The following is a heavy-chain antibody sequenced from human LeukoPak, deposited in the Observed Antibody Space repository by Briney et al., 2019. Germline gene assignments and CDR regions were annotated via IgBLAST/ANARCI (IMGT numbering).Heavy chain of an antibody. Sequence: SVTLSLTCTVSGGSLSSGSYYWSWIRQPAGKGREWGGRIYTSGSTNYNPSPKSRVTISLDTSKNQFSLKLSSVTAADTAVYYSASELAGIFDYWGQGTLVTVSS. CDR3: ASELAGIFDY. CDR2: IYTSGST. J-gene: IGHJ4*02. V-gene: IGHV4-61*02. CDR1: GGSLSSGSYY. D-gene: IGHD3-10*01.